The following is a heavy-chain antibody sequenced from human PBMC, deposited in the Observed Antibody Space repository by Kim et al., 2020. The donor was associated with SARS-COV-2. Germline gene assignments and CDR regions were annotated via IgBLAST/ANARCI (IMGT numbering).Heavy chain of an antibody. CDR3: AREEGGAGRRSGSYSAHIQH. D-gene: IGHD1-26*01. V-gene: IGHV4-39*01. CDR1: GGSISSSSYY. CDR2: IYYSGST. J-gene: IGHJ1*01. Sequence: SETLSLTCTVSGGSISSSSYYWGWIRQPPGKGLEWIGSIYYSGSTYYNPSLKSRVTISVDTSKNQFSLKLSSVTAADTAVYYCAREEGGAGRRSGSYSAHIQHWGQGTLVTVSS.